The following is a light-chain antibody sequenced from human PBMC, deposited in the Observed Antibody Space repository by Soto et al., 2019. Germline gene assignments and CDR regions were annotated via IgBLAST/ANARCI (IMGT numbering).Light chain of an antibody. CDR2: VAS. CDR3: QQYKKWPPT. V-gene: IGKV3D-15*01. Sequence: EIVMTQSPATLSVSPGERATLSCRASQSVNSDLAWYQQKPGQAPRLLIYVASTRATGIPARFSASGSGTEFILTISSLQSEDFAVYYCQQYKKWPPTFGQGTKVEIK. J-gene: IGKJ1*01. CDR1: QSVNSD.